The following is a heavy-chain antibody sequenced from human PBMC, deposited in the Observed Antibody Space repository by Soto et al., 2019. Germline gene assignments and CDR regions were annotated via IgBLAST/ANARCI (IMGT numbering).Heavy chain of an antibody. CDR2: ISYDGSNK. CDR3: AKGPAIVLVPAAMNYYCGMDV. D-gene: IGHD2-2*01. Sequence: QVQLVESGGGVVQPGRSLRLSCAASGFTFSSYGMHWVRQAPGEGLEWVALISYDGSNKYYADSVKGRFTISRDYSKNTLYLQMNSLRAEDTAVYYCAKGPAIVLVPAAMNYYCGMDVWGQGTTVTVSS. V-gene: IGHV3-30*18. CDR1: GFTFSSYG. J-gene: IGHJ6*02.